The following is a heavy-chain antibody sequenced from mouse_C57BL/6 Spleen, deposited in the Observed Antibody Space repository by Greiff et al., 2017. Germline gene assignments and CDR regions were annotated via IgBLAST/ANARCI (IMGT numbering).Heavy chain of an antibody. D-gene: IGHD1-1*01. CDR3: ARDNYGSCYSFAY. CDR2: ISYDGSN. V-gene: IGHV3-6*01. Sequence: EVQLVESGPGLVKPSQSLSLTCSVTGYSITSGYYWNWIRQFPGNKLEWMGYISYDGSNNYNPSLKNRISITRDTSKNQFFLKLNSVTTEDTATYYCARDNYGSCYSFAYWGQGTLVTVSA. CDR1: GYSITSGYY. J-gene: IGHJ3*01.